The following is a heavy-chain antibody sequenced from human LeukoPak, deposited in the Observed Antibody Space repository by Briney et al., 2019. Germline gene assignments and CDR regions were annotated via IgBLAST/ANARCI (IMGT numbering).Heavy chain of an antibody. V-gene: IGHV3-30*02. D-gene: IGHD6-13*01. Sequence: QSGGSLRLSCAASGFTFSSYGMHWVRQAPGKGLEWVAFIRYDGSNKYYADSVKGRFTISRDNAKNSLYLQMNSLRAEDTAVYYCAREGIAAAGTFDYWGQGTLVTVSS. CDR2: IRYDGSNK. J-gene: IGHJ4*02. CDR3: AREGIAAAGTFDY. CDR1: GFTFSSYG.